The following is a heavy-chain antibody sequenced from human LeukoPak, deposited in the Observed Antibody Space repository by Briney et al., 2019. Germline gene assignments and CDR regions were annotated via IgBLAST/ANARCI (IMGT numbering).Heavy chain of an antibody. CDR3: ARDRCSSTSCYGDFDY. D-gene: IGHD2-2*01. V-gene: IGHV1-18*01. Sequence: ASVKVSCKASGYTFTSYGIRWVRQAPGQGLEWMGWISAYNGNTNYAQKLQGRVTMTTDTSTSTAYMELRSLRSDDTAVYYCARDRCSSTSCYGDFDYWGQGTLVTVSS. CDR2: ISAYNGNT. CDR1: GYTFTSYG. J-gene: IGHJ4*02.